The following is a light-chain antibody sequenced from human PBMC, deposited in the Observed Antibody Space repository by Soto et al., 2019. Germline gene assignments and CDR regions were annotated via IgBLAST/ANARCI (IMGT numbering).Light chain of an antibody. CDR2: DVS. CDR1: SSDVGGYNQ. Sequence: QSVLTQPASVSGSPGQSITISCTATSSDVGGYNQVSWYQQHPGKAPKLMTYDVSNRPSGVSNRFSGSKSGNTASLTISGLQAEDEADYYCSSYTTSRTLLFGGGTKLTVL. CDR3: SSYTTSRTLL. J-gene: IGLJ2*01. V-gene: IGLV2-14*01.